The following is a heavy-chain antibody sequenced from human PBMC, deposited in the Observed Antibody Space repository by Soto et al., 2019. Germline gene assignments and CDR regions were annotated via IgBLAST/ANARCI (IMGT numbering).Heavy chain of an antibody. D-gene: IGHD2-15*01. Sequence: LSLTCTVSGGSISSYYWSWIRQPAGKGLEWIGRIYTSGSTNYNPSLKSRVTMSVDTSKNQFSLKLSSVTAADTAVYYCARDSRWYCSGGSCSYYYYGMDVWGQGTTVTVSS. CDR1: GGSISSYY. J-gene: IGHJ6*02. CDR2: IYTSGST. CDR3: ARDSRWYCSGGSCSYYYYGMDV. V-gene: IGHV4-4*07.